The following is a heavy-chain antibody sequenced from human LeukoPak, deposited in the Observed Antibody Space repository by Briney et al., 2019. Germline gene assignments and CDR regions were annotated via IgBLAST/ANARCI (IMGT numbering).Heavy chain of an antibody. V-gene: IGHV4-59*08. CDR3: ARGYSSTWFRTWDF. CDR1: GGSISTYY. Sequence: PSERVSLTCTVSGGSISTYYWNWIRQPPGKGLEWIGYIYYSGTTNYNPSLKSRVTISVDTSKNQFSLKLTSVTAADTAVYYCARGYSSTWFRTWDFWGQGTMVTVSS. J-gene: IGHJ4*02. D-gene: IGHD6-13*01. CDR2: IYYSGTT.